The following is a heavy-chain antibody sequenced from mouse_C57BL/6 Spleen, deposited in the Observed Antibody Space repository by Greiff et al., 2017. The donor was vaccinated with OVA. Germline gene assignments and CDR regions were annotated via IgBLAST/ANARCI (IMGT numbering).Heavy chain of an antibody. J-gene: IGHJ4*01. CDR2: IWSGGST. D-gene: IGHD2-10*01. Sequence: VKLVESGPGLVQPSQSLSITCTVSGFSLTSYGVHWVRQSPGKGLEWLGVIWSGGSTDYNAAFISRLSISKDNSKSQVFFKMISLPADDTAIYYCASPNTYHGAMDYWGQGTSVTVSS. CDR1: GFSLTSYG. CDR3: ASPNTYHGAMDY. V-gene: IGHV2-2*01.